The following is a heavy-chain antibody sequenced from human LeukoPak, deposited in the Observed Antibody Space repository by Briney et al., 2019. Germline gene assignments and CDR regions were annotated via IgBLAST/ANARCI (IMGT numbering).Heavy chain of an antibody. CDR2: IYSGGST. V-gene: IGHV3-66*01. CDR3: ARSLLYDSSV. Sequence: GGSLRLSCAASGFTFSSHAMSWVRQAPGKGLEWVSVIYSGGSTYYADSVKGRFTISRDTSKNTLYLQMNSLRAEDTAVYYCARSLLYDSSVWGQGTLVTVSS. CDR1: GFTFSSHA. J-gene: IGHJ4*02. D-gene: IGHD3-22*01.